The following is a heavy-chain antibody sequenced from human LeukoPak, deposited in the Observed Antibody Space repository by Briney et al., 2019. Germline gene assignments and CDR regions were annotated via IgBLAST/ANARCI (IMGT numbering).Heavy chain of an antibody. CDR1: GYTFTGYY. CDR3: ARGAKFRSYGSGTYYTSLPFDP. D-gene: IGHD3-10*01. Sequence: GASVKVSCKASGYTFTGYYMHWVRQAPGQGLEWMGWINPNSGGTRYAQKFQGRVTITRDTSASTAYMELCSLRSEDMAVYYCARGAKFRSYGSGTYYTSLPFDPWGQGTLVTVSS. V-gene: IGHV1-2*02. CDR2: INPNSGGT. J-gene: IGHJ5*02.